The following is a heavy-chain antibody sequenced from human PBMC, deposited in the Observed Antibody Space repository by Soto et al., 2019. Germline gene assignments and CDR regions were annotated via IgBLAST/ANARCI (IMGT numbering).Heavy chain of an antibody. J-gene: IGHJ4*02. V-gene: IGHV3-66*01. D-gene: IGHD6-13*01. CDR3: ARDGPRIAATGTGGYYFDC. CDR2: IYSGGTT. CDR1: GFIVSDNY. Sequence: GGSLRLSCAASGFIVSDNYMNWVRQAPGKGLEWVSVIYSGGTTYYAASVKGRSTISRDNSKNTLYLQMNSLRAEDTAVYYCARDGPRIAATGTGGYYFDCWGQGTLVTVSS.